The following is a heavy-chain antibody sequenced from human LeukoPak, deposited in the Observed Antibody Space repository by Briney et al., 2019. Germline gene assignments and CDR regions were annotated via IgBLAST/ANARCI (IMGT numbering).Heavy chain of an antibody. CDR2: IYYSGST. J-gene: IGHJ6*02. Sequence: SETLSLTCTVSGGSISSYYWSWIRQPPGKGLEWIGYIYYSGSTNYNPSLKSRVTISVDTPKNQFSLKLSSVTAADTAVYYCARDNWNYGSSMDVWGQGTTVTVSS. D-gene: IGHD1-7*01. V-gene: IGHV4-59*01. CDR3: ARDNWNYGSSMDV. CDR1: GGSISSYY.